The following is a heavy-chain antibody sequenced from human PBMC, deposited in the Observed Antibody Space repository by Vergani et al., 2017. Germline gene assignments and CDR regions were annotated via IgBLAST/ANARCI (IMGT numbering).Heavy chain of an antibody. CDR3: ARVRGPDIVGTAFDH. CDR1: GGSFSVYY. Sequence: QVQLQQWGAGLLKPSETLSLTCGVHGGSFSVYYWSWIRQSPGKGLEWIGANNDIGTTNYNPSLRSRVTISVDTTKTQFSLRLNSVTAADTPVYFCARVRGPDIVGTAFDHGAQGTLVTVSS. CDR2: NNDIGTT. V-gene: IGHV4-34*01. J-gene: IGHJ4*02. D-gene: IGHD5-12*01.